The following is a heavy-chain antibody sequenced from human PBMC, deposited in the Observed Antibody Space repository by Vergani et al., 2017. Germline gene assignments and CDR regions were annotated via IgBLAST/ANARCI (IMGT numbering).Heavy chain of an antibody. D-gene: IGHD4-17*01. CDR2: IYWNDDK. Sequence: QITLKESGPTLVKPTQTLTLTCTFSGFSLSTSGVGVDWIRQPPGKALEWLALIYWNDDKRYSPSLKSRLTITKETSKNQVVLTLTNMDPVDTATYYCANSKDYGDYVGGLYFDYWGQGTLVTVSS. V-gene: IGHV2-5*01. CDR3: ANSKDYGDYVGGLYFDY. CDR1: GFSLSTSGVG. J-gene: IGHJ4*02.